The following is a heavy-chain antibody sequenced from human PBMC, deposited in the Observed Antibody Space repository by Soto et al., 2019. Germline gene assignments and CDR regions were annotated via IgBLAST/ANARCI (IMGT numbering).Heavy chain of an antibody. V-gene: IGHV4-31*03. CDR2: IYYSGST. CDR3: ARGLYYPIWQWYFDY. Sequence: SETLSLTCTVSGGSISSGGYYWSWIRQHPGKGLEWIGYIYYSGSTYYNPSLKSRVTISVDTSKNQFSLKLSSVTAADTAVYYCARGLYYPIWQWYFDYWGQGTLVTVSS. D-gene: IGHD6-19*01. CDR1: GGSISSGGYY. J-gene: IGHJ4*02.